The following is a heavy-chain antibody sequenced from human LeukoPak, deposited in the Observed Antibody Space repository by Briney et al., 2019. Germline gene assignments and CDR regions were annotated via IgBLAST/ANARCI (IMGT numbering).Heavy chain of an antibody. V-gene: IGHV1-2*02. Sequence: ASVKVSCKASGYTFTSYGISWVRQAPGQGLEWMGWINPNSGGTNYAQKFQGRVTMTRDTSISTAYMELSRLRSDDTAVYYCARDHIDPANDFWSGYYSDYYYMDVWGKGTTVTVSS. CDR3: ARDHIDPANDFWSGYYSDYYYMDV. CDR1: GYTFTSYG. CDR2: INPNSGGT. D-gene: IGHD3-3*01. J-gene: IGHJ6*03.